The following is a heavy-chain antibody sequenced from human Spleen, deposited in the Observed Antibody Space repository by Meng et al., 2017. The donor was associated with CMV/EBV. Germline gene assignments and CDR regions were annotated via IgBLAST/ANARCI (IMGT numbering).Heavy chain of an antibody. J-gene: IGHJ4*02. D-gene: IGHD3-22*01. V-gene: IGHV4-34*01. CDR1: GGSFRDYY. Sequence: LPCAVYGGSFRDYYWGWIRQPPGKGLEWIGEITHSGRTNYNPSLKSRVTISVDTSKKQISVKLSSVTAADTAVYYCARLMIESSSFDYWGQGTLVTVSS. CDR3: ARLMIESSSFDY. CDR2: ITHSGRT.